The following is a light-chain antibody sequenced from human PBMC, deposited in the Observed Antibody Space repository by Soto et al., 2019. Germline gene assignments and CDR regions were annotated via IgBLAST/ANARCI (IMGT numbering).Light chain of an antibody. Sequence: QSALTQPASVSGSPGQSITISCTGTSSDVGGYNYVSWYQQHPGKAPKVMIYEVSNRPSGVSNRFSGSKSGNTASLTISGLQAEDEADYYCSSYTGSSTWVFGGVTKLTVL. J-gene: IGLJ2*01. CDR1: SSDVGGYNY. CDR2: EVS. V-gene: IGLV2-14*01. CDR3: SSYTGSSTWV.